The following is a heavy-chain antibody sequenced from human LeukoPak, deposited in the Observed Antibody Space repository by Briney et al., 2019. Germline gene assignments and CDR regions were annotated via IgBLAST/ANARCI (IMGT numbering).Heavy chain of an antibody. J-gene: IGHJ6*03. CDR1: GGTFSSYG. CDR3: ARAPYYSANGGFWSGYPLNYYYYYMDV. D-gene: IGHD3-3*01. CDR2: IIPIFGTA. Sequence: SVKVSCKTSGGTFSSYGISWVRQAPGQGLEWMGGIIPIFGTANYAQKFQGRVTITTDESTSTAYMELSSLRSEDTAVYYCARAPYYSANGGFWSGYPLNYYYYYMDVWGKGTTVTVSS. V-gene: IGHV1-69*05.